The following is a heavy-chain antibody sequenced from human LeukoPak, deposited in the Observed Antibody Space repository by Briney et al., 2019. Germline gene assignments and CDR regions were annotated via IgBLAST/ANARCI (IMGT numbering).Heavy chain of an antibody. CDR1: GGSINNYY. Sequence: SETLSLTCTVSGGSINNYYWSWIRQPPGKGLEWIGYIYYSGSTNYNPSLKSRVTISVDTSKNQFSLKLSSVTAADTAVYYCARDFLGFGESNYYYYMDVWGKGTTVTVSS. J-gene: IGHJ6*03. CDR3: ARDFLGFGESNYYYYMDV. V-gene: IGHV4-59*01. CDR2: IYYSGST. D-gene: IGHD3-10*01.